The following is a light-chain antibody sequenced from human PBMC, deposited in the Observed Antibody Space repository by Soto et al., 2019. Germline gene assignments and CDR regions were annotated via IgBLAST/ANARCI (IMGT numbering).Light chain of an antibody. Sequence: EIVMTQAPASLSVSPGERATLSCRASQSISNSLAWSQQKPGQAPRLLIYGASTRATGVPARFSGSGSGTEFALTISSLQSEDFAVYYCQQYNSWPPITFGQGTRLEI. CDR3: QQYNSWPPIT. CDR2: GAS. CDR1: QSISNS. V-gene: IGKV3-15*01. J-gene: IGKJ5*01.